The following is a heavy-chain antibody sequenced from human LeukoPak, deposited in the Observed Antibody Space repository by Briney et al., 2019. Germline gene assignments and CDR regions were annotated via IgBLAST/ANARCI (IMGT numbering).Heavy chain of an antibody. CDR1: GGSISSYY. V-gene: IGHV4-59*01. D-gene: IGHD3-10*01. Sequence: SETLSLTCTVSGGSISSYYWSWIRQPPGKGLEWIGNIYYSGSTNYNPTLKSRVTISVDTSKNQFSLQLTSVTAADTAVYHCARVLWFGELHWYLDLWGRGTLVIVSS. CDR3: ARVLWFGELHWYLDL. CDR2: IYYSGST. J-gene: IGHJ2*01.